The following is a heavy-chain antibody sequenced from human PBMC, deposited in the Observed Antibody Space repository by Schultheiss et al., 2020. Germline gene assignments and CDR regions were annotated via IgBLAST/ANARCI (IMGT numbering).Heavy chain of an antibody. V-gene: IGHV1-18*01. D-gene: IGHD6-19*01. CDR1: GYTFTSYG. Sequence: GESLKISCKASGYTFTSYGISWVRQAPGQGLEWMGWISAYNGNTNYAQKLQGRVTMTTDTSTSTAYMDLSRLTSDDTAVYYCARGGYSSGWYPPNWFDPWGQGTLVTGSS. CDR2: ISAYNGNT. CDR3: ARGGYSSGWYPPNWFDP. J-gene: IGHJ5*02.